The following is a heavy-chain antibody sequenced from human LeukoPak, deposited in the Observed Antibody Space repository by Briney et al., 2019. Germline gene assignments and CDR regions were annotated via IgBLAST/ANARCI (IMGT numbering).Heavy chain of an antibody. CDR1: GYTFSSYD. CDR3: AKPPVGSGYYYDY. J-gene: IGHJ4*02. Sequence: ASVQVPCKASGYTFSSYDINWVRQATGQGLEWMGWMNPNSGNTGYAQKFQGRVTMTRNTSINTAYMELSSLRSEDTAIYYCAKPPVGSGYYYDYWGQGTLVTVSS. V-gene: IGHV1-8*01. CDR2: MNPNSGNT. D-gene: IGHD3-22*01.